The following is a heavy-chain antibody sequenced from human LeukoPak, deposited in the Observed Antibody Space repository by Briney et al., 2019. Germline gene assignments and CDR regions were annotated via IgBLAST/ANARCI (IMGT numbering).Heavy chain of an antibody. CDR1: GFTFSPHY. CDR2: VRNKADGYTS. CDR3: GDLGSAGTDH. Sequence: HPGGSLRLSCVASGFTFSPHYMDWVRQSPGQGLEWVGLVRNKADGYTSIYAASVKGRFTISRDDSKNSVYLQMGSLKIEDTAVYYCGDLGSAGTDHWGQGTLVTVSS. J-gene: IGHJ4*02. D-gene: IGHD3-10*01. V-gene: IGHV3-72*01.